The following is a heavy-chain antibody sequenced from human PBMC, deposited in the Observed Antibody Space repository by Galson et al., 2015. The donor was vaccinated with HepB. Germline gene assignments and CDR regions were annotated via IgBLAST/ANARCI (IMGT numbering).Heavy chain of an antibody. D-gene: IGHD5-18*01. CDR1: GGSISSSNW. V-gene: IGHV4-4*02. J-gene: IGHJ4*02. CDR3: ATQGGAVDTAMVSAYYFDY. Sequence: ETLSLTCAVSGGSISSSNWWSWVRQPPGKGLEWIGEIYHSGSTNYNPSLKSRITISVDKSTNHFSLKMTSVTAADTAMYYCATQGGAVDTAMVSAYYFDYWGQGTLVTVSS. CDR2: IYHSGST.